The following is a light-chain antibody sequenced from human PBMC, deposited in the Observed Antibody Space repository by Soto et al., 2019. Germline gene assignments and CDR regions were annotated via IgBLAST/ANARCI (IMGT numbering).Light chain of an antibody. Sequence: DIQMTQSPSTLSASVGDGVTITCRASQSISSWLAWYQQKPGKAPKLLIYKASSLESGVPSRFSGSGSGTEFTPTISSLQPDDFATYYCQQYNSYSPTFGQGTKVDI. CDR1: QSISSW. V-gene: IGKV1-5*03. J-gene: IGKJ1*01. CDR3: QQYNSYSPT. CDR2: KAS.